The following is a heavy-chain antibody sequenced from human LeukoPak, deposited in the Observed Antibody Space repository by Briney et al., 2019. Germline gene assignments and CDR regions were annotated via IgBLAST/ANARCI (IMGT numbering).Heavy chain of an antibody. Sequence: GASVKASCKASGGTFSSYAISWVRQAPGQGLEWMGGIIPIFGTANYAQKFQGRVTITADKSTSTAYMELSSLRSEDTAVYYCASLGGVVIMRNYYMDVWGKGTTVTVSS. CDR3: ASLGGVVIMRNYYMDV. CDR2: IIPIFGTA. V-gene: IGHV1-69*06. CDR1: GGTFSSYA. J-gene: IGHJ6*03. D-gene: IGHD3-3*01.